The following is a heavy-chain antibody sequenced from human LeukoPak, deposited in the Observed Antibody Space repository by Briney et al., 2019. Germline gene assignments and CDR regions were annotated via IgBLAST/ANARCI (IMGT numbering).Heavy chain of an antibody. Sequence: GGSLRLSCAASGSTFSSYSMNWVRQAPGKGLEWVSYISSSSSTIYYADSVKGRFTISRDNAKNSLYLQMNSLRAEDTAVYYCARGGYYGWFDPWGQGTLVTVSS. D-gene: IGHD1-26*01. CDR3: ARGGYYGWFDP. CDR1: GSTFSSYS. J-gene: IGHJ5*02. V-gene: IGHV3-48*04. CDR2: ISSSSSTI.